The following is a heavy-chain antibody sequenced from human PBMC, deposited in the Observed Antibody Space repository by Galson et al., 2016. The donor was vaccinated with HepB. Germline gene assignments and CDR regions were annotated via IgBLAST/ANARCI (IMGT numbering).Heavy chain of an antibody. CDR2: ISGSGGTT. Sequence: SLRLSCAASGFTFSIYATSWVRQAPGKGLEWVSAISGSGGTTYYADSVKGRFTISRDNSKNTLYLQMNSLRAEDTAVYYCARGGPTYYYGSGNSYVHPFDIWGQGTVVTVSS. CDR3: ARGGPTYYYGSGNSYVHPFDI. V-gene: IGHV3-23*01. CDR1: GFTFSIYA. J-gene: IGHJ3*02. D-gene: IGHD3-10*01.